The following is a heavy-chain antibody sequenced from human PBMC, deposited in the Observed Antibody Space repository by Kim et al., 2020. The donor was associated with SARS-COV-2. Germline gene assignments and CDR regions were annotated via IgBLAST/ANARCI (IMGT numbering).Heavy chain of an antibody. V-gene: IGHV3-64D*09. J-gene: IGHJ4*02. D-gene: IGHD6-19*01. Sequence: YADLVRDRFIIARDNSKNTLYLQMSSLRPEDTAVYFCVKERTSGWYDFDSWGQGTLVIVSS. CDR3: VKERTSGWYDFDS.